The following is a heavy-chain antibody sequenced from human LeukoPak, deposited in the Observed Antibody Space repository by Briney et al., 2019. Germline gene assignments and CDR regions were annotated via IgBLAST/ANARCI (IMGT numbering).Heavy chain of an antibody. CDR2: ISSSCSTI. Sequence: PGGSLRLSCAASGFNFSDYYMSWIRQAPGKGLEWVSYISSSCSTIYYADSVKGRFTISRDNAKNSLYLQMNRLRAEDTAVYYCARGLVGIVPAAYILWFGEYVYWGQGTLVTVSS. CDR3: ARGLVGIVPAAYILWFGEYVY. J-gene: IGHJ4*02. V-gene: IGHV3-11*04. D-gene: IGHD3-10*01. CDR1: GFNFSDYY.